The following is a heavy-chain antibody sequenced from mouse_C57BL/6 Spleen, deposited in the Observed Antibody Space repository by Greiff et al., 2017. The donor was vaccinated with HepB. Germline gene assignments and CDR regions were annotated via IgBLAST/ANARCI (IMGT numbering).Heavy chain of an antibody. Sequence: DVQLQESGPGMVKPSQSLSLTCTVTGYSITSGYDWHWIRHFPGNKLEWMGYISYSGSTNYNPSLKSRISITHDTSKNHFFLKLNSVTTEDTATYYCARGENSNYGAMDYWGQGTSVTVSS. CDR3: ARGENSNYGAMDY. V-gene: IGHV3-1*01. CDR2: ISYSGST. D-gene: IGHD2-5*01. CDR1: GYSITSGYD. J-gene: IGHJ4*01.